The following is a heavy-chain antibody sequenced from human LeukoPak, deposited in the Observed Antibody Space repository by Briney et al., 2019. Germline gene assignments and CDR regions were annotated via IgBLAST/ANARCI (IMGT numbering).Heavy chain of an antibody. CDR3: ARGRHFGSGTHYMAFYSDS. CDR2: ISSSSSYI. D-gene: IGHD3-10*01. J-gene: IGHJ4*02. V-gene: IGHV3-21*01. Sequence: GGSLRLSCAASGFTFSSYSMNWLRQAPGKGLEWVSSISSSSSYIYYADSVKGRFTISRDNAKNSLYLQMNSLRAEDTAVYYCARGRHFGSGTHYMAFYSDSWGQGTLVTVSS. CDR1: GFTFSSYS.